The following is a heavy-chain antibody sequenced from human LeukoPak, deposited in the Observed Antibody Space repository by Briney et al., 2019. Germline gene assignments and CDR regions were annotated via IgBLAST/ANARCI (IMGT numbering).Heavy chain of an antibody. CDR3: ARDVLLRSFDWMHVALLGPNWFDP. Sequence: GGSLRLSCAASGFNFSSGAMHWVRQGPLKGLEWLAVISHDGSHKYYADSVKARFIVSRDNSNNTLFLQMHSLGPEDTAVYYCARDVLLRSFDWMHVALLGPNWFDPWGQGTRVTVSS. J-gene: IGHJ5*02. CDR2: ISHDGSHK. D-gene: IGHD3-9*01. CDR1: GFNFSSGA. V-gene: IGHV3-30*04.